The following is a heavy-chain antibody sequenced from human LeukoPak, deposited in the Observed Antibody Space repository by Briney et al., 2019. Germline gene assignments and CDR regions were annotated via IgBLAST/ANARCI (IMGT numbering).Heavy chain of an antibody. CDR2: ISPNSGGT. CDR1: GYTFTSYY. Sequence: ASVKVSCKASGYTFTSYYMHWVRQAPGQGLEWMGWISPNSGGTNYAQKFQGRVTMTRDTSISTAYMELSRLRSDDTAVYYCARLYPYSSNNNYYYGMDVWGQGTTVTVSS. J-gene: IGHJ6*02. V-gene: IGHV1-2*02. D-gene: IGHD6-13*01. CDR3: ARLYPYSSNNNYYYGMDV.